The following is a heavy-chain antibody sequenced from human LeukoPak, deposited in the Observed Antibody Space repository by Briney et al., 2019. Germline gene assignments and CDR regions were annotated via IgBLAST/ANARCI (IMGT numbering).Heavy chain of an antibody. D-gene: IGHD3-22*01. J-gene: IGHJ4*02. CDR3: AKDDSGGYDSSGYYNY. V-gene: IGHV3-53*01. CDR1: GLTVSSNY. Sequence: PGGSLRLSCAASGLTVSSNYMSWVRQAPGKGLEWVSLIYSGGSTYYADSVKGRFTISRDNSKNTLYLQMNSLRAEDTAVYYCAKDDSGGYDSSGYYNYWGQGTLVTVSS. CDR2: IYSGGST.